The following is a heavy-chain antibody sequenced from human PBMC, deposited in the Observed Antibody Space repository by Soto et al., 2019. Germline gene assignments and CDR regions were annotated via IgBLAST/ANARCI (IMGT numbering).Heavy chain of an antibody. CDR2: IYYSGST. CDR1: GGSISSYY. J-gene: IGHJ4*02. D-gene: IGHD3-22*01. CDR3: ARMYYYDSSGYYGLDY. V-gene: IGHV4-59*08. Sequence: PSETLSLTCTVSGGSISSYYWSWIRQPPGKGLEWIGYIYYSGSTNYNPSLKSRVTISVDTSKNQFSLKLSSVTAADTAVYYCARMYYYDSSGYYGLDYWGQGTLVTVSS.